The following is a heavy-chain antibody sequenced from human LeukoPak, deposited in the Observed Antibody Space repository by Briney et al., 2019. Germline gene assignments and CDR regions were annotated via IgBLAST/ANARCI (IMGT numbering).Heavy chain of an antibody. J-gene: IGHJ4*02. CDR2: IRYDGSNK. Sequence: GSLRLSXAASGFTFSSYGMHWVRQAPGKGLEWVAFIRYDGSNKYYADSVKGRFTISRDNSRDTLYLQMISLRAEDTAVYYCAKSAVGATLGDYWGQGTPVTVSS. D-gene: IGHD1-26*01. CDR1: GFTFSSYG. CDR3: AKSAVGATLGDY. V-gene: IGHV3-30*02.